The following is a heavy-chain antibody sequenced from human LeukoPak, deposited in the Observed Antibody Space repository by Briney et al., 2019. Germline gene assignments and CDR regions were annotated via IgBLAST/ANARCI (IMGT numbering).Heavy chain of an antibody. CDR1: GFTFEDYA. V-gene: IGHV3-9*01. D-gene: IGHD6-13*01. J-gene: IGHJ4*02. CDR3: ARDLSWQQLGNFDY. CDR2: ISWNSGSI. Sequence: HTGGSLRLSCAASGFTFEDYAMNWVRRVPGKGLEWVSGISWNSGSIGYADSVRGRFSISRDNARNSLYLQMNSLRAEDTALYYCARDLSWQQLGNFDYWGQGTLVTVSS.